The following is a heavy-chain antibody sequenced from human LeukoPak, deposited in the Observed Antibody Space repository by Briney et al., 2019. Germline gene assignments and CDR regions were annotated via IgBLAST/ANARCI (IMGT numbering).Heavy chain of an antibody. D-gene: IGHD3-3*01. CDR1: GYSFRTFA. CDR2: ISYDANDK. Sequence: PGGSLRLSCAASGYSFRTFAMHWVRQAPGKGLEWVAVISYDANDKYFADSVKGRFTISRDNSRNTLYLQMNSLRGEDTAVYYCARPHDYWNGYQSAIDYWGQGTLVTVSS. J-gene: IGHJ4*02. V-gene: IGHV3-30*04. CDR3: ARPHDYWNGYQSAIDY.